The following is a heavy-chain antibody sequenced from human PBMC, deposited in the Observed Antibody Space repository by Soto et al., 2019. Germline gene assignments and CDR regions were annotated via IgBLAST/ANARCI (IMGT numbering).Heavy chain of an antibody. CDR1: GYTFTSYG. J-gene: IGHJ3*02. CDR2: ISAYNGNT. V-gene: IGHV1-18*04. Sequence: QVQLVQSGAEVKKPGASVKVSCKASGYTFTSYGISWVRQAPGQGLEWMGWISAYNGNTNYAQKLQGRATMPTAPPTSTATMGLGGLSSADTAGYYCARSSAVTAISLTAFDIWGQGTMVTVSS. CDR3: ARSSAVTAISLTAFDI. D-gene: IGHD2-21*02.